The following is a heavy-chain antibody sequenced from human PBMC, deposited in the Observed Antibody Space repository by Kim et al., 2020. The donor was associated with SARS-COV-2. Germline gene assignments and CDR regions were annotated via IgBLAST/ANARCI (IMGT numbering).Heavy chain of an antibody. V-gene: IGHV1-18*01. Sequence: ASVKVSCKASGYTFTSYGISWVRQAPGQGLEWMGWISAYNGNTNYAQKLQGRVTMTTDTSTSTAYMELRSLRSDDTAVYYCARAPESYGYYYYGMDVWGQGTTVTVSS. D-gene: IGHD5-18*01. CDR1: GYTFTSYG. CDR3: ARAPESYGYYYYGMDV. J-gene: IGHJ6*02. CDR2: ISAYNGNT.